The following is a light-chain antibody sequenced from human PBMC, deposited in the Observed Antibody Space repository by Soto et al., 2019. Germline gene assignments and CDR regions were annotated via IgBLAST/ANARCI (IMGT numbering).Light chain of an antibody. J-gene: IGKJ1*01. V-gene: IGKV3-11*01. CDR1: QSVSSY. Sequence: DIVLTPSPDTLSLYPGERATLSSLASQSVSSYLAWYQQKPGQAPRLLIHDASNRAAGIPARFSGSGSGTDFTLSISNLEPGDSAVYYCQQRSNRPPWTFGQGTKVDIK. CDR3: QQRSNRPPWT. CDR2: DAS.